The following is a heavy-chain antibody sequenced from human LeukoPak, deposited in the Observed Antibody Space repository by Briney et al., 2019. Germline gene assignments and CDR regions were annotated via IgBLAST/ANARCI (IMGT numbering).Heavy chain of an antibody. CDR1: GFSFRSYG. CDR2: ITGRGTNT. V-gene: IGHV3-23*01. Sequence: GGSLRLSCAASGFSFRSYGMHWVRQAPGKGLEWVASITGRGTNTYYADAVKGRFTISRDNSRNTVFLQMSSLTVDDTAVYYCANLQYWGQGSLVVVS. J-gene: IGHJ1*01. CDR3: ANLQY.